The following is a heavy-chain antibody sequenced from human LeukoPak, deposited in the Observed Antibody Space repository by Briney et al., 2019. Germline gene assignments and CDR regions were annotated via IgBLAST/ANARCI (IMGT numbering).Heavy chain of an antibody. CDR1: GLTFSSYG. CDR3: AKDLEWELLGWFDP. CDR2: ISYDGSNK. Sequence: GRSLRLSCAASGLTFSSYGMHWVRQAPGKGLEWVAVISYDGSNKYYADSVKGRFTISRDNSKNTLYLQMNSLRAEDTAVYYCAKDLEWELLGWFDPWGQGTLVTVSS. D-gene: IGHD1-26*01. J-gene: IGHJ5*02. V-gene: IGHV3-30*18.